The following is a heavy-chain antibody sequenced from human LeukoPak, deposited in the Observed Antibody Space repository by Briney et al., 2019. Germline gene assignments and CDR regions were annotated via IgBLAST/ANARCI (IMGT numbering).Heavy chain of an antibody. V-gene: IGHV3-30*02. CDR2: IRYDGSNK. CDR1: GFIFSTYG. D-gene: IGHD6-13*01. Sequence: PGRPLGLSGAASGFIFSTYGMNWFRQAPGKGLEWVAFIRYDGSNKYYADSVKGRFTISRDNSKNTLYVQMNSLRAEDTAVYYCAKEEGSYSSSWSHDYWGQGTLVTVSS. J-gene: IGHJ4*02. CDR3: AKEEGSYSSSWSHDY.